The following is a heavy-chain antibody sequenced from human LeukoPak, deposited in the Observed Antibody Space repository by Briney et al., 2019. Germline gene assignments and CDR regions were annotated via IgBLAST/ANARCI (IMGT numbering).Heavy chain of an antibody. J-gene: IGHJ5*02. Sequence: SETLSLTCTVSGGSVSSGSYYWSWTRQPPGRGLEWIGYIYYSGSTNYNPSLKSRVTISVDTSKNQFSLKLNSVTAADTAVYYCARAYYDSSGYLLVDPWGQGTLVTVSS. CDR1: GGSVSSGSYY. CDR2: IYYSGST. D-gene: IGHD3-22*01. CDR3: ARAYYDSSGYLLVDP. V-gene: IGHV4-61*01.